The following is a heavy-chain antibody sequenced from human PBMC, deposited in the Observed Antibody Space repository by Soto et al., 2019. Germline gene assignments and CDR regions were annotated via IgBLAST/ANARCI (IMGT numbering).Heavy chain of an antibody. CDR2: INAGNGNT. J-gene: IGHJ6*02. V-gene: IGHV1-3*05. CDR3: XXXXXXXXXDV. CDR1: GYTFTSYA. Sequence: QVQLVQSGAEEKKPGASVKVSCKASGYTFTSYAMHWVRQAPGQRLEWMGWINAGNGNTKYSQKFQGRVTITRETXXXXXXXXXXXXXXXXXXXXXXXXXXXXXXXDVWGQGTTVTVSS.